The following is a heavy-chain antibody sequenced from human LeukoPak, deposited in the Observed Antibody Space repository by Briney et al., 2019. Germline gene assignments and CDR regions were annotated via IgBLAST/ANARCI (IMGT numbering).Heavy chain of an antibody. V-gene: IGHV4-59*01. CDR3: ARVHYYGSGLSSYFDY. CDR1: GGSISSYY. CDR2: IYYSGST. Sequence: SETLSLTCTVSGGSISSYYWSWIRQPPGKGLKWIGYIYYSGSTKYNPSLKSRVTISVDTSKNQFSLKLSPVTAADTAVYYCARVHYYGSGLSSYFDYWGQGSLVTVSS. J-gene: IGHJ4*02. D-gene: IGHD3-10*01.